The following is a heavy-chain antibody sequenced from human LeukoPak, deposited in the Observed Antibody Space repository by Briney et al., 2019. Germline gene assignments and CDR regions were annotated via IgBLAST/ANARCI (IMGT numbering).Heavy chain of an antibody. CDR3: ARGIYYDSPRGAFDI. CDR2: INPNSGGT. Sequence: ASVKVSCKASGCTFTGYYMHWVRQAPGQGLEWMGWINPNSGGTNYAQKFQGRVTMTRDTSISTAYMELSRLRSDDTAVYYCARGIYYDSPRGAFDIWGQGTMVTVSS. J-gene: IGHJ3*02. V-gene: IGHV1-2*02. D-gene: IGHD3-22*01. CDR1: GCTFTGYY.